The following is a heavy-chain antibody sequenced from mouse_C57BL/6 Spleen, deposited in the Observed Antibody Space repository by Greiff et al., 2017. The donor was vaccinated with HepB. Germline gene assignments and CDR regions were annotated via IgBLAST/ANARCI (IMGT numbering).Heavy chain of an antibody. CDR1: GYTFTSYW. CDR3: AMAIPSIARGYAMDY. CDR2: IDPSDSET. J-gene: IGHJ4*01. V-gene: IGHV1-52*01. Sequence: QVQLKQPGAELVRPGSSVKLSCKASGYTFTSYWMHWVKQRPIQGLEWIGNIDPSDSETHYNQKFKDKATLTVDKSSSTAYMQLSSLTSEDSAVYYCAMAIPSIARGYAMDYWGQGTSVTVSS. D-gene: IGHD3-3*01.